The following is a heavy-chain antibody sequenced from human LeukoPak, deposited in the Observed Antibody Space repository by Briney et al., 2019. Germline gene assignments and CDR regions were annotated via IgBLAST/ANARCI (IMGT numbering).Heavy chain of an antibody. CDR3: AKDGAQYSSGPECDP. V-gene: IGHV3-23*01. CDR1: GLHFSGTA. J-gene: IGHJ5*02. Sequence: PGGSLRLSCAASGLHFSGTAMSWVRQAQGKWLEWVSAISHDGMNAYYADSVKGRFTISRDNSKKTVSLEMSSLTAADTGVYYCAKDGAQYSSGPECDPRGQGALVTVSS. D-gene: IGHD6-19*01. CDR2: ISHDGMNA.